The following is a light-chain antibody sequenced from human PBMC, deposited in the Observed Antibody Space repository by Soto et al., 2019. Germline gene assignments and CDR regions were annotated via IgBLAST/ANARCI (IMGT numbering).Light chain of an antibody. V-gene: IGKV1-12*01. Sequence: DLQMTQSPSSVSASVGDRVTITCRASQGISSWLAWYQKKPGKAPNLLIYAASSLQSEVPSRFSGSESGTDFTLTISSLQPEDCAIYFCQQANSFPITFGQGTRLEIK. CDR1: QGISSW. CDR2: AAS. CDR3: QQANSFPIT. J-gene: IGKJ5*01.